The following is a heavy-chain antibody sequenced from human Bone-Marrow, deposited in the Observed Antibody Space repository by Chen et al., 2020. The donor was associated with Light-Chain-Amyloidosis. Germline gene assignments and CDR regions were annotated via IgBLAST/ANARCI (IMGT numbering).Heavy chain of an antibody. V-gene: IGHV4-38-2*02. CDR3: ARVTFWSGYPFDY. Sequence: QVQLQESGPGLVKPSETLSLTCIVSGYSINSGYYWGWIRQPPGKGLEWIGTIYHSGSTYYNPSLKSRVTISVDTSKNQFSLKLSPVTAADTAMYYCARVTFWSGYPFDYWGQGTLVTVSS. CDR1: GYSINSGYY. D-gene: IGHD3-3*01. J-gene: IGHJ4*02. CDR2: IYHSGST.